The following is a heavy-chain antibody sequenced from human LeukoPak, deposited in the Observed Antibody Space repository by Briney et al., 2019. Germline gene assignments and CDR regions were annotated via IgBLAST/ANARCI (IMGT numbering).Heavy chain of an antibody. CDR2: IYYSGST. CDR3: ARVPRYYYGSGSYLDY. J-gene: IGHJ4*02. Sequence: SETLSLTCTVSGGSISSYYWSWIRQPQGPGLEWIGYIYYSGSTNYNPSLKSRVTISVDTSKNQFSLKLSSVTAADTAVYYCARVPRYYYGSGSYLDYWGQGTLVTVSS. CDR1: GGSISSYY. D-gene: IGHD3-10*01. V-gene: IGHV4-59*12.